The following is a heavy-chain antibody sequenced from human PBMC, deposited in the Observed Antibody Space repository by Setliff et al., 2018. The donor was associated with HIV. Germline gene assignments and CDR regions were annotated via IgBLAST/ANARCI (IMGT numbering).Heavy chain of an antibody. V-gene: IGHV4-31*03. CDR2: IHYSGNS. Sequence: SETLSLTCTVSGGSISSGGYYWSWIRQHPGKGLEWIGYIHYSGNSYNNPSLNSRISISVDMSKNKFSLKLSSLTAADTAVYYCARGGLGVVTSFDSWGPGTLVTVSS. D-gene: IGHD3-3*01. CDR3: ARGGLGVVTSFDS. CDR1: GGSISSGGYY. J-gene: IGHJ4*02.